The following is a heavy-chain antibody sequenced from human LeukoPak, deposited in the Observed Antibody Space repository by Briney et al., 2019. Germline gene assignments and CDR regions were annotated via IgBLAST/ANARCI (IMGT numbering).Heavy chain of an antibody. CDR3: ARETIPILASNHYFDN. CDR2: IIPFFGTT. J-gene: IGHJ4*02. V-gene: IGHV1-69*05. D-gene: IGHD3-3*01. Sequence: SVKVSCKASGYTFVDYGIIWVRQAPGQGLEWMGRIIPFFGTTNYAQKFQGRVSITTDGSTSTAYMELSSLTSEDTAVYYCARETIPILASNHYFDNWGQGTLVTVSS. CDR1: GYTFVDYG.